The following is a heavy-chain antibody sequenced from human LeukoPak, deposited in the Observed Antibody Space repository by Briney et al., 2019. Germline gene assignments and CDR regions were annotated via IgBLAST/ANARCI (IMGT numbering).Heavy chain of an antibody. CDR2: ISYDGSNK. V-gene: IGHV3-30-3*01. Sequence: GGSLRLSCAASGFTFSSYAMHWVHQAPGKGLEWVAVISYDGSNKYYADSVKARFTISRDNSKNTLYLQMNSLRAEDTAVYYCARESGSRGGKDDAFDIWGQGTMVTVSS. D-gene: IGHD4-23*01. CDR3: ARESGSRGGKDDAFDI. CDR1: GFTFSSYA. J-gene: IGHJ3*02.